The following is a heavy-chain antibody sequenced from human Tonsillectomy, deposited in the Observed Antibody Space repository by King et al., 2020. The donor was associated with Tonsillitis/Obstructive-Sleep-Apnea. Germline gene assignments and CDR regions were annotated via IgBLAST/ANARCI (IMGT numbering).Heavy chain of an antibody. CDR1: GFTFSTYG. V-gene: IGHV3-33*06. CDR3: AKAYGSALYYFVS. CDR2: ILYDGSNT. Sequence: QLVQSGGGVVQPGRSLRLSCAASGFTFSTYGMHWVRQAPGKGLEWVAVILYDGSNTYYADSVKGRFTISRDNSKNTLYLQLNSLRVEDTAVYYCAKAYGSALYYFVSWGQGTLVTVSS. J-gene: IGHJ4*02. D-gene: IGHD3-10*01.